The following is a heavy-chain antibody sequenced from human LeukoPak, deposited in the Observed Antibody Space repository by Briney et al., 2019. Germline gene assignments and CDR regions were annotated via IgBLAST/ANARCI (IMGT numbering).Heavy chain of an antibody. CDR1: GFTFGNCA. CDR2: ISGSDGIT. D-gene: IGHD2-15*01. Sequence: GGSLRLSCAASGFTFGNCAMSWVHQAPGKGLEWVSSISGSDGITYYADSVEGRFTISRDNSRNTLYLQMNSLRAEDTAVYFCAKGGVVVVTASDSWGQGTLVTVSS. V-gene: IGHV3-23*01. J-gene: IGHJ4*02. CDR3: AKGGVVVVTASDS.